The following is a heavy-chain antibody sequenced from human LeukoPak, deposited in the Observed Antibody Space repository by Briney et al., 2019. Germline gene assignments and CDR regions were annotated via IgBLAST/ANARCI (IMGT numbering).Heavy chain of an antibody. CDR1: GGSFSGYY. D-gene: IGHD5-24*01. Sequence: PSETLSLTCAVYGGSFSGYYWSWIRQPPGKGLEWIGEINHSGSTNYNPSLKSRVTISVDTSKTQFSLKLSSVTAADTAVYYCSRGGMATITPFAYWGEGTLDTVSS. CDR2: INHSGST. J-gene: IGHJ4*02. CDR3: SRGGMATITPFAY. V-gene: IGHV4-34*01.